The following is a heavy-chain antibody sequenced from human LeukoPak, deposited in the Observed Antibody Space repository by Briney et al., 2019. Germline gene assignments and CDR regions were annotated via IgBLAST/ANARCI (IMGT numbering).Heavy chain of an antibody. CDR3: ARAGDDFWSGQFGYYFDY. D-gene: IGHD3-3*01. V-gene: IGHV4-4*07. Sequence: SETLSLTCTASGGSISSYSCSWIRQPAGKGLEWIGRIYTSGSTNYNPSLKSRVTRSVDKSKNQFSLKLSSVTAADTAVYYCARAGDDFWSGQFGYYFDYWGQGTLVTVSS. J-gene: IGHJ4*02. CDR2: IYTSGST. CDR1: GGSISSYS.